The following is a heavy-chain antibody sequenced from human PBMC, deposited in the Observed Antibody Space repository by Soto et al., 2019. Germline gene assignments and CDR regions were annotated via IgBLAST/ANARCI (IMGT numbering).Heavy chain of an antibody. CDR2: ISSSSSTI. CDR1: GFTFSSYS. D-gene: IGHD3-3*01. V-gene: IGHV3-48*01. J-gene: IGHJ6*03. CDR3: ARELEWSIYYMDV. Sequence: GGSLRLSCAASGFTFSSYSMNWVRQAPGKGLEWVSYISSSSSTIYYADSVKGRFTISGDNAKNSLYLQMNSLRAEDTAVYYCARELEWSIYYMDVWGKGTTVTVSS.